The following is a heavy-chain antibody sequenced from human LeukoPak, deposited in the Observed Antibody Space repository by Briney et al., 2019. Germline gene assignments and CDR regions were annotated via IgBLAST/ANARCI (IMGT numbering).Heavy chain of an antibody. CDR1: GFTFSSYG. CDR2: ISYDGSNK. Sequence: HPGGSLRLSCAVSGFTFSSYGMHWVRQAPGKGLEWVAVISYDGSNKYYADSVKGRFTISRDNSKNTLYLQMNSLRTEDTAIYYCAKEDVVVITIRYFPHWGQGTLVTVSS. J-gene: IGHJ1*01. D-gene: IGHD3-22*01. CDR3: AKEDVVVITIRYFPH. V-gene: IGHV3-30*18.